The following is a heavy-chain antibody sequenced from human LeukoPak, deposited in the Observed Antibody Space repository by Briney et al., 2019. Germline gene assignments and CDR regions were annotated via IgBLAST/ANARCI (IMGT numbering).Heavy chain of an antibody. CDR1: GFTFSSYE. V-gene: IGHV3-48*03. Sequence: GGSLRLSRAASGFTFSSYEMNRVRQAPGKGLEWVSYISSSGSTIYYADSVKGRFTISRDNAKNSLYLQMNCLRAEDTAVYYCARGSGYMIWYFDPWGRGTLVTVSS. CDR3: ARGSGYMIWYFDP. CDR2: ISSSGSTI. D-gene: IGHD3-22*01. J-gene: IGHJ2*01.